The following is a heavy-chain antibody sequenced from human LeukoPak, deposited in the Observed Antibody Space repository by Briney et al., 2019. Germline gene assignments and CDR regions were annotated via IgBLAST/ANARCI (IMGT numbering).Heavy chain of an antibody. CDR3: ARFTYCGGDCYADY. Sequence: ASVKVSCKASGYTFTSYGISWVRQAPGQGLEWMVWINPNSGGTNYAQKFQGRVTMTRDTSISTAYMELSRLRSDDTAVYYCARFTYCGGDCYADYWGQGTLVTVSS. J-gene: IGHJ4*02. D-gene: IGHD2-21*02. CDR2: INPNSGGT. CDR1: GYTFTSYG. V-gene: IGHV1-2*02.